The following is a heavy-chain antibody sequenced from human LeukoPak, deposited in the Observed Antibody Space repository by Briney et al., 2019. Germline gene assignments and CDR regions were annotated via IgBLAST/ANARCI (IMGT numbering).Heavy chain of an antibody. CDR2: IYYSGST. CDR1: GGSISSGGYY. CDR3: ARARRRYCSSTSCYNYYYGMDV. D-gene: IGHD2-2*02. V-gene: IGHV4-31*03. J-gene: IGHJ6*02. Sequence: PSQTLSLTCTVSGGSISSGGYYWSWLRQHPGKGLEWIGYIYYSGSTYYNPSLKSRVTISVDTSKNQFSLKLSSVTAADTAVYYCARARRRYCSSTSCYNYYYGMDVWGQGTTVTVSS.